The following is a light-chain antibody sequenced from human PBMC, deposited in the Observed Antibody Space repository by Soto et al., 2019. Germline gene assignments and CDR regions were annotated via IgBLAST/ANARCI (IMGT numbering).Light chain of an antibody. V-gene: IGKV1-13*02. CDR1: QGIGSD. CDR3: QQYNTSSWT. J-gene: IGKJ1*01. CDR2: DAS. Sequence: AIQITQSPSSLSASVGDRVTITCRASQGIGSDLGWYQQKPGKAPKFLIYDASSLESGVPSRFSGSGSGTEFTLTISSLQPDDFATYYCQQYNTSSWTFGQGTKVDIK.